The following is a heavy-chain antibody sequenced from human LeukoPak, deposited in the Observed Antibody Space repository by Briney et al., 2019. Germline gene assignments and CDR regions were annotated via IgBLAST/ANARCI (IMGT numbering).Heavy chain of an antibody. CDR2: INSDGSST. Sequence: GGSLRLSCAASEFTFSSYWMHWVRQAPGKGLVWVSRINSDGSSTSYADSVKGRFTISRDNAKNTLYLQMNSLRAEDTAVYYCVKGRYCSSTSCYGLFDYWGQGTLVTVSS. V-gene: IGHV3-74*01. CDR1: EFTFSSYW. CDR3: VKGRYCSSTSCYGLFDY. D-gene: IGHD2-2*01. J-gene: IGHJ4*02.